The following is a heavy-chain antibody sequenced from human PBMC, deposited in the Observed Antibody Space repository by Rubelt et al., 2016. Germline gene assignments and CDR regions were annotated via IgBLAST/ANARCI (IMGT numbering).Heavy chain of an antibody. CDR1: GGSFSGYY. J-gene: IGHJ1*01. CDR3: AKGERWLQLYFLN. CDR2: INHSGST. D-gene: IGHD5-24*01. Sequence: QVQLQQWGAGLLKPSETLSLTCAVYGGSFSGYYWSWIRQPPGKGLEWIGEINHSGSTNYNPSLKSRVTISVDTSKNQFSLMRTSGTAADTAVYYCAKGERWLQLYFLNWGRGTLVTVSS. V-gene: IGHV4-34*01.